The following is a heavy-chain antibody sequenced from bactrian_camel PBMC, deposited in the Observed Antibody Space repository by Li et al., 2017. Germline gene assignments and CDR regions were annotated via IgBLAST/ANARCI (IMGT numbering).Heavy chain of an antibody. V-gene: IGHV3S53*01. Sequence: HVQLVESGGGSVQSGGSLRLTCTASGYASAIKCWGWFRQAPGKEREGVAVINSDGITSYADSVKGRFTISKDNAKNSLYLQMNSLKPEDTAMYYCAARRGLWVGLSTELYNYWGQGTQVTVS. CDR1: GYASAIKC. J-gene: IGHJ4*01. D-gene: IGHD5*01. CDR3: AARRGLWVGLSTELYNY. CDR2: INSDGIT.